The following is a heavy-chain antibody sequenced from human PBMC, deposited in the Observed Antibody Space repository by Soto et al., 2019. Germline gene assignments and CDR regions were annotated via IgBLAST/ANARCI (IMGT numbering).Heavy chain of an antibody. CDR2: IWYDGNNK. D-gene: IGHD5-12*01. J-gene: IGHJ4*02. CDR3: GRHQSGYHDY. CDR1: GFTFSNYG. V-gene: IGHV3-33*01. Sequence: QVQLVESGGGVVQPGRSLRLSCAASGFTFSNYGMHWVRQAPGKGLEWLAIIWYDGNNKYYADSVKGRFTISRDNSKNVLYLQMNSLRAEDTAVYHCGRHQSGYHDYWGQGTLVTVSS.